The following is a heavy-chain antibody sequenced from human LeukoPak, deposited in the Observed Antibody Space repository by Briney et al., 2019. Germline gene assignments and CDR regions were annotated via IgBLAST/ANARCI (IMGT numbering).Heavy chain of an antibody. V-gene: IGHV3-30*02. J-gene: IGHJ4*02. CDR3: ARDRGNSIVGADFDS. D-gene: IGHD1-26*01. Sequence: QPGGSLRLSCAAPGYTLRSYGMHWVRQTPGKGLERVAFIRYEGRKNYYADSVRGRCTSSRDNAKNSIYLQMSSLRVEDTAVYYCARDRGNSIVGADFDSWGQGTLVTVSS. CDR2: IRYEGRKN. CDR1: GYTLRSYG.